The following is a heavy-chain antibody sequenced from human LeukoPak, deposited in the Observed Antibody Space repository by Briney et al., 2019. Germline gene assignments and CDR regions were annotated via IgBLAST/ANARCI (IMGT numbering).Heavy chain of an antibody. CDR2: ISGSGGST. CDR3: ANDGAYYDSSTDAFDI. CDR1: GFTFSSYG. Sequence: GGTLRLSCAASGFTFSSYGMSWVRQAPGKGLEWVSAISGSGGSTYYADSVKGRFIISRDNSKNTLYLQMNSLRAEDTAVYYCANDGAYYDSSTDAFDIWGQGTMVTVSS. V-gene: IGHV3-23*01. D-gene: IGHD3-22*01. J-gene: IGHJ3*02.